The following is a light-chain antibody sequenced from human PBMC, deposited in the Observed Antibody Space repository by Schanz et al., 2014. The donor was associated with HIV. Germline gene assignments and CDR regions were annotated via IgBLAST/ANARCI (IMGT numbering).Light chain of an antibody. CDR2: SNT. V-gene: IGLV1-44*01. J-gene: IGLJ1*01. Sequence: QSVLTQPPSASGPPGQTITISCSGGGSNIGVNVVTWYQQFPGMAPKLLIYSNTWRPSEIPDRFSGSKSGTSASLAVSGLQSDDEADYYCQSYGSSLSVYVFGTGTKVTVL. CDR3: QSYGSSLSVYV. CDR1: GSNIGVNV.